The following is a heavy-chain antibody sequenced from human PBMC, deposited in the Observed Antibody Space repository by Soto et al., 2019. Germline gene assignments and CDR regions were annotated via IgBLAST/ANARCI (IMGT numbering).Heavy chain of an antibody. CDR2: IYYTGST. D-gene: IGHD3-10*01. CDR1: GESVIDYY. J-gene: IGHJ4*02. Sequence: LSLTCAVSGESVIDYYWSWIRQPPGKGLEWIGHIYYTGSTNYNPSLRSRVTMSQDTSKNQFSLKLASVTAADTAVYYCARSGYYGFVYWGQGALVTVPS. CDR3: ARSGYYGFVY. V-gene: IGHV4-59*02.